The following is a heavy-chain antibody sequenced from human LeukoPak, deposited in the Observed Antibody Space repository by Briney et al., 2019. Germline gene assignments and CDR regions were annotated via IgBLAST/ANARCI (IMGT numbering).Heavy chain of an antibody. CDR1: GFNFNRYS. D-gene: IGHD3-3*01. J-gene: IGHJ4*02. Sequence: TGGSLRLSCAASGFNFNRYSMNWVRQAPGKGLEWVSYISVSSTDIYYADSVRGRFTISRDNARNSLHLQMNSLRAEDTAIYYCVRDLNFRSGSPNFYFDSWGQGSLVTVSS. V-gene: IGHV3-48*01. CDR3: VRDLNFRSGSPNFYFDS. CDR2: ISVSSTDI.